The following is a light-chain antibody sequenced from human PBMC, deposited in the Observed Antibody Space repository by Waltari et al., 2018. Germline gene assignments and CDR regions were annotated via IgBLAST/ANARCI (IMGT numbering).Light chain of an antibody. J-gene: IGLJ2*01. CDR2: DDS. CDR1: NIGRKS. CDR3: QVWDSNTYHVV. Sequence: SYVLTQPPSVSVAPGTTARITCGGHNIGRKSVPWYQQKPGQAPVLVVYDDSARPSGIPERFSGSNSGNTATLTISRVEAGDEADYYCQVWDSNTYHVVFGGGTKLTVL. V-gene: IGLV3-21*03.